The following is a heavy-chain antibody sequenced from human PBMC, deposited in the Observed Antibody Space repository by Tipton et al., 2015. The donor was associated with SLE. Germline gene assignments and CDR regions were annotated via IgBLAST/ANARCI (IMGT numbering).Heavy chain of an antibody. V-gene: IGHV4-38-2*02. CDR1: GYSISSGYY. CDR2: IYHSGST. CDR3: ARGGDY. J-gene: IGHJ4*02. Sequence: LRLSCTVSGYSISSGYYWGWIRQPPGKGLEWIGSIYHSGSTYYNPSLKSRVTISVDTSKNQFSLKLSSVTAAGTAVYYCARGGDYWGQGTLVTVSS. D-gene: IGHD3-16*01.